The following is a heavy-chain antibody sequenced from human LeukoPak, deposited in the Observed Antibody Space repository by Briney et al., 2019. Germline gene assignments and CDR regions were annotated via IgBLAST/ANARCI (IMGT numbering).Heavy chain of an antibody. CDR3: ARVRLADERAWAF. V-gene: IGHV1-2*02. CDR2: ITPKSGDT. D-gene: IGHD3-3*02. J-gene: IGHJ1*01. CDR1: GYTFSDFY. Sequence: ASVKVSCKASGYTFSDFYIHWVRQAPGQGLEYVGWITPKSGDTYSPQRFQGRVTMTRDASISTAYMELSSLRSDDTAVYFCARVRLADERAWAFWGQGTLVTVSS.